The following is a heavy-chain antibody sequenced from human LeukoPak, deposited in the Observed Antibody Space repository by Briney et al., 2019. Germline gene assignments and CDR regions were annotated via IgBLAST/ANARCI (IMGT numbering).Heavy chain of an antibody. D-gene: IGHD2-2*01. Sequence: SETLSLTCSVSGGSISSYYWSWIRQPPGKGLEWIGCIYYSGSTNYNPSLKSRVTISVDTSKNQFSLKLSSVTAADTAVYYCARGVEEVRYCSSTSCYPWFDPWGQGTLVTVSS. CDR3: ARGVEEVRYCSSTSCYPWFDP. CDR2: IYYSGST. V-gene: IGHV4-59*01. CDR1: GGSISSYY. J-gene: IGHJ5*02.